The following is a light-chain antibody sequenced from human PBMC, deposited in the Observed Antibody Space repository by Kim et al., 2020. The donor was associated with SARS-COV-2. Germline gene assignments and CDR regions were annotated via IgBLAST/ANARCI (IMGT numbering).Light chain of an antibody. J-gene: IGKJ2*01. CDR1: QSVGKNY. V-gene: IGKV3-20*01. CDR3: QQYATSPRT. CDR2: DAS. Sequence: LSPGESVTHSCRASQSVGKNYLAWYQQKPGQAPRLLIYDASNRATGIPDRFSGSGSGTDFTVTISRLEPEDFAVYYCQQYATSPRTFGQGTKLEI.